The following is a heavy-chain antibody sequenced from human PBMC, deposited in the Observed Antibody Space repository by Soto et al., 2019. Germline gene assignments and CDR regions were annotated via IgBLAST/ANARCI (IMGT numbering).Heavy chain of an antibody. CDR3: AKGGCSSTSRYAAGGLDV. CDR2: ISGSGGST. Sequence: EVQLLESGGGLVQPGGSLSVSCAASGFTFSSYAMSWVRQAPGNGLEWVSTISGSGGSTYYADSVKGRFTISRDNSKNTLYLQMNSLRAEDTAVYYCAKGGCSSTSRYAAGGLDVWGKGTTVTVSS. CDR1: GFTFSSYA. V-gene: IGHV3-23*01. J-gene: IGHJ6*04. D-gene: IGHD2-2*01.